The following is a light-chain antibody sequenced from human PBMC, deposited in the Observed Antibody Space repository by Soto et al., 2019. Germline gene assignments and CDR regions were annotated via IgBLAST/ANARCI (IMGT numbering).Light chain of an antibody. J-gene: IGKJ4*01. CDR3: QQYYNYPLT. Sequence: DIQMTQSPSTLSASVGDRVTITFRASQTVGSWLAWYQQKPGTDPKFLIYDASTLESGVPSRFSGSGSGTEFTLTISSLQPDAFATYYCQQYYNYPLTFGGGTKVESK. CDR1: QTVGSW. V-gene: IGKV1-5*01. CDR2: DAS.